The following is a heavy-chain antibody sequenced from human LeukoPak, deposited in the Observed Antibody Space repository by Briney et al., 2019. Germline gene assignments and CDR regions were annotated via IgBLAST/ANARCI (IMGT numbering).Heavy chain of an antibody. V-gene: IGHV3-21*01. J-gene: IGHJ5*02. CDR3: TRDQNFYGSGRGFDP. Sequence: GGSLRLSCAASGFTFSSYSMNWVRQAPEKGLEWVSSISSSSNYIYYADSVKGRFTISRDNTKNSLYLQMNSLRAEDTAIYYCTRDQNFYGSGRGFDPWGQGTLVTVSS. D-gene: IGHD3-10*01. CDR2: ISSSSNYI. CDR1: GFTFSSYS.